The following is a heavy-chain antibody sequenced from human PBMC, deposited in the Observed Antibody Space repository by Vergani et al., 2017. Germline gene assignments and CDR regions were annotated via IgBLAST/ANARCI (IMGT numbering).Heavy chain of an antibody. Sequence: EVQLLESGGGLVQPGGSLRLSCAASGFAFRNYAMSWVRQAPGKALEWVSSIRGSGGDGGTYYAESVKGRFTISRDNTKRILHLQMNSLRVEDTAVYYCAKGGGLGSTLDLSYFDSWGLGTLVAVSS. D-gene: IGHD2/OR15-2a*01. CDR1: GFAFRNYA. CDR3: AKGGGLGSTLDLSYFDS. CDR2: IRGSGGDGGT. V-gene: IGHV3-23*01. J-gene: IGHJ4*02.